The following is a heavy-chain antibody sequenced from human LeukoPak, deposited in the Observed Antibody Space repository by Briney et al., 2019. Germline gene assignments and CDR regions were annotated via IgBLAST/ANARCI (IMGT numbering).Heavy chain of an antibody. Sequence: GGSLRLSCAASGFTFSSYAMSWVRQAPGKGLEWVSAISGSGGSTYYADSVKGRFTISRDNSKNTLYLQMNSLRAEDTAVHYCAAPDYDILTGYSVDFDYWGQGTLVTVSS. CDR1: GFTFSSYA. CDR2: ISGSGGST. CDR3: AAPDYDILTGYSVDFDY. D-gene: IGHD3-9*01. J-gene: IGHJ4*02. V-gene: IGHV3-23*01.